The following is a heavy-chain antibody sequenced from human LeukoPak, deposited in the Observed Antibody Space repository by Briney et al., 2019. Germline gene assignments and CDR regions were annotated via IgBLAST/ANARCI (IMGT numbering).Heavy chain of an antibody. CDR2: IYSGGST. CDR3: ARDRKEPRAYGMDV. Sequence: GGSLRLSCAASGFTFISYAMSWVRQAPGKGLEWVSVIYSGGSTYYADSVKGRFTISRHNSKNTLYLQMNSLRAEDTAVYYCARDRKEPRAYGMDVWGQGTTVTVSS. V-gene: IGHV3-53*04. J-gene: IGHJ6*02. D-gene: IGHD1-14*01. CDR1: GFTFISYA.